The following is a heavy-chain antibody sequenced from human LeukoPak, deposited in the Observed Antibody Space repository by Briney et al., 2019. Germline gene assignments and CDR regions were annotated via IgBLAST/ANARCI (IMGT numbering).Heavy chain of an antibody. CDR2: INGSGDAT. D-gene: IGHD5-24*01. Sequence: GGSLRLSCAASGFTFSSYAMSWVRQAPGKGLEWVSLINGSGDATKHADSVMGRFTISRDNSKNTLYLQMNSLRAEDTAVYYCAKSDCSSDGCKLLNYWGQGTLVTVSS. V-gene: IGHV3-23*01. J-gene: IGHJ4*02. CDR1: GFTFSSYA. CDR3: AKSDCSSDGCKLLNY.